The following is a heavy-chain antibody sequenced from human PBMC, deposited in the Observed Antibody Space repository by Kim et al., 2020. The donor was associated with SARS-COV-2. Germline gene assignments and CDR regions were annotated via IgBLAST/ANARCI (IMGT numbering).Heavy chain of an antibody. Sequence: GGSLRLSCAASGFTFSSYGMHWVRQAPGKGLEWVAVISYDGSNKYYADSVKGRFTISRDNSKNTLYLQMNSLRAEDTAVYYCAKDRGSRPSSYYYYGMDV. D-gene: IGHD3-10*01. CDR2: ISYDGSNK. V-gene: IGHV3-30*18. J-gene: IGHJ6*01. CDR3: AKDRGSRPSSYYYYGMDV. CDR1: GFTFSSYG.